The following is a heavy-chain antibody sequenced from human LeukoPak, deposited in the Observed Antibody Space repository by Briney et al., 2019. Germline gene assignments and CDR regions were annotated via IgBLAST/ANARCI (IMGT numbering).Heavy chain of an antibody. CDR3: PRDLPYCMDSSCYSAPPDV. CDR1: GVTFSSYS. CDR2: ISSSSSTI. D-gene: IGHD6-25*01. J-gene: IGHJ6*02. V-gene: IGHV3-48*01. Sequence: PGGSLRLSCAASGVTFSSYSMNWVRQAPGRGLEWVSYISSSSSTIYYADSVKGRFTISRDNAKNSLYLQMTSLRADDTAMYYCPRDLPYCMDSSCYSAPPDVWGQGTTVTVSS.